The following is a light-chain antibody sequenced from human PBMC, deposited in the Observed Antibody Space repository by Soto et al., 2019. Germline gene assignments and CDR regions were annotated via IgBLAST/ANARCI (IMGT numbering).Light chain of an antibody. CDR1: QSVSSY. CDR3: QQRSNWAWT. CDR2: DAS. V-gene: IGKV3-11*01. J-gene: IGKJ1*01. Sequence: EIVLTQSPATLSLSPGERATLSCRASQSVSSYLAWYQQRPGQAPRLLIYDASNRATGIPARFSGSGSGTDFTLTISSLEPEDFVVYYCQQRSNWAWTFGQGTKVEIQ.